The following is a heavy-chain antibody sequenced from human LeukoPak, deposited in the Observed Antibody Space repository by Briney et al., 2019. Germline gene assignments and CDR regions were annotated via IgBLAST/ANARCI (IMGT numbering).Heavy chain of an antibody. J-gene: IGHJ4*02. CDR1: GFTFSSYA. Sequence: GGSLRLSCAASGFTFSSYAMSWVRQAPGKGLEWVSAISGSGGSTYYADSVKGPFTISRDNSKNTLYLQMNSLRAEDTAVCYCAKYYYDSSGYLIDYWGQGTLVTVSS. D-gene: IGHD3-22*01. CDR2: ISGSGGST. V-gene: IGHV3-23*01. CDR3: AKYYYDSSGYLIDY.